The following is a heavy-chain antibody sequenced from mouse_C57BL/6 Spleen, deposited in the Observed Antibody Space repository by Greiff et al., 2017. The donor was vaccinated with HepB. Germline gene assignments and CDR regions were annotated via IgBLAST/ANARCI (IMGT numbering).Heavy chain of an antibody. Sequence: EVQRVESGGGLVKPGGSLKLSCAASGFTFSDYGMHWVRQAPEKGLEWVAYISSGSSTIYYADTVKGRFTISRDNAKNTLFLQMTSLRSEDTAMYYCARPFITTVVAPFDYWGQGTTLTVSS. CDR3: ARPFITTVVAPFDY. J-gene: IGHJ2*01. V-gene: IGHV5-17*01. D-gene: IGHD1-1*01. CDR1: GFTFSDYG. CDR2: ISSGSSTI.